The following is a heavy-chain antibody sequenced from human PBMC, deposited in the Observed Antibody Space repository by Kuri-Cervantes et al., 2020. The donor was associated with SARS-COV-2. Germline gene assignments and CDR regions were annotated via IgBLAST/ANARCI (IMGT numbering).Heavy chain of an antibody. CDR3: VVGFFSSRKWDY. V-gene: IGHV1-46*01. J-gene: IGHJ4*02. CDR1: GDSFSSYS. CDR2: INPSGSGT. D-gene: IGHD2-15*01. Sequence: ASVKVSCKASGDSFSSYSFNWVRQAPGQGLEWMGIINPSGSGTRYPQRFQDRISMTRDTSTSTVYMELSSLASEDTAVYYCVVGFFSSRKWDYWGQGTLVTVSS.